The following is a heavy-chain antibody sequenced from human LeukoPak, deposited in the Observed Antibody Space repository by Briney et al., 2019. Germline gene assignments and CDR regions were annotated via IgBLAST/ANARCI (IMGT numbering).Heavy chain of an antibody. CDR2: IYYSGST. Sequence: SQTLSFTCTVSGGSISSGGYYWSWIRQHPGKGLEWIGYIYYSGSTYYNPSLKSRVTISVDTSKNQFSLKLSSVTAADTAVYYCARVRRAEYYFDYWGQGTLVTVSS. CDR1: GGSISSGGYY. J-gene: IGHJ4*02. CDR3: ARVRRAEYYFDY. V-gene: IGHV4-31*03.